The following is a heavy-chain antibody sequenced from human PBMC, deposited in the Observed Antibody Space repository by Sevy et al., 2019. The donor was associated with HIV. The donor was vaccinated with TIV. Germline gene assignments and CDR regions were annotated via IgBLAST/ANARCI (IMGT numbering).Heavy chain of an antibody. CDR3: ARDLTPLMITFGGVIAPSLNWFDP. CDR1: GYTFTGYY. V-gene: IGHV1-2*06. D-gene: IGHD3-16*02. J-gene: IGHJ5*02. CDR2: INPNSGGT. Sequence: ASVKVSCKASGYTFTGYYMHWVRQAPGQGLEWMGRINPNSGGTNYAQKFQGRVTMTRDTSISTAYMGLSRLRSDDTAVYYCARDLTPLMITFGGVIAPSLNWFDPWGQGTLVTVSS.